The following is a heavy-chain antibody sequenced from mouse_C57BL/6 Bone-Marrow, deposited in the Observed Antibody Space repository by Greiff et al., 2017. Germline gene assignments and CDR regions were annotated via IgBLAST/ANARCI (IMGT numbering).Heavy chain of an antibody. D-gene: IGHD4-1*01. CDR3: ARDGTDYYAMDY. Sequence: EVKLVESGGGLVQSGRSLRLSCATSGFNFSDFYMEWVRQAPGKGLEWIAASRNKANDYTTEYSASVKGRFNVSINTSQSILYRQMNALRAEVTAIYYCARDGTDYYAMDYWVQGTSVTVSS. CDR2: SRNKANDYTT. J-gene: IGHJ4*01. CDR1: GFNFSDFY. V-gene: IGHV7-1*01.